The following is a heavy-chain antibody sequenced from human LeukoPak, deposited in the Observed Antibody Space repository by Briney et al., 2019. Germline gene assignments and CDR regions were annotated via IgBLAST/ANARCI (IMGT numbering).Heavy chain of an antibody. CDR2: IKQDGSEK. D-gene: IGHD2-21*02. CDR1: GFTFSSYA. V-gene: IGHV3-7*01. J-gene: IGHJ6*03. CDR3: ARVVTAWSMDV. Sequence: PGGSLRLSCAASGFTFSSYAMSWVRQAPGKGLEWVANIKQDGSEKYYADSVKGRFTVSRDNAENSLFLQMNSLRAEDTALYYCARVVTAWSMDVWGKGTTVTVSS.